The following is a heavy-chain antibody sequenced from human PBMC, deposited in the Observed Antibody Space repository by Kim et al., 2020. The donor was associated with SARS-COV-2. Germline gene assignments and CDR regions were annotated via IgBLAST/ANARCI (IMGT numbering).Heavy chain of an antibody. Sequence: ASVKVSCKASGYTFTSYYMHWVRQAPGQGLEWMGIINPSGGSTSYAQKFQGRVTMTRDTSTSTVYMELSSLRSEDTAVYYCARGRPMIVVARGSRGSNWFDPWGQGTLVTVSS. CDR3: ARGRPMIVVARGSRGSNWFDP. J-gene: IGHJ5*02. CDR1: GYTFTSYY. V-gene: IGHV1-46*01. CDR2: INPSGGST. D-gene: IGHD3-22*01.